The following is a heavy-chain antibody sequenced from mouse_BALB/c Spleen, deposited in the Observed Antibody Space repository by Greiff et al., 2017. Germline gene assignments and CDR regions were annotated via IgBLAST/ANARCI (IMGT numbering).Heavy chain of an antibody. CDR3: ARAYGNYWFAY. V-gene: IGHV1-77*01. J-gene: IGHJ3*01. Sequence: VQLQQSGAELARPGASVKLSCKASGYTFTDYYINWVKQRTGQGLEWIGEIYPGSGNTYYNEKFKGKATLTADKSSSTAYMQLSSLTSEDSAVYFCARAYGNYWFAYWGQGTLVTVSA. CDR1: GYTFTDYY. CDR2: IYPGSGNT. D-gene: IGHD2-1*01.